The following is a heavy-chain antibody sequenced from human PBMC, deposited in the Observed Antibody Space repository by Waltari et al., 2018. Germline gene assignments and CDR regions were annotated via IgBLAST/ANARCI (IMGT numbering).Heavy chain of an antibody. D-gene: IGHD3-3*01. CDR3: AKEGGPNVLRFLEWLLEFNFDY. Sequence: VQLVESGGGVVQPGRSLRLSCAASGFTFSSYGMHWVRQAPGKGLEWVAVISYDGSNKYYADSVKGRFTISRDNSKNTLYLQMNSLRAEDTAVYYCAKEGGPNVLRFLEWLLEFNFDYWGQGTLVTVSS. CDR2: ISYDGSNK. V-gene: IGHV3-30*18. CDR1: GFTFSSYG. J-gene: IGHJ4*02.